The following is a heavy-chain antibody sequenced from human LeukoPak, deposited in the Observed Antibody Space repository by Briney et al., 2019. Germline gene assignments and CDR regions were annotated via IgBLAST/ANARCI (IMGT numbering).Heavy chain of an antibody. Sequence: RPGESLRLSCAASGFTFTEYSIIWVRQAPGKGLEWVSFISDISDRSSTIHYAGSVKGRFTISRDNAKNSLYLQMNSLRAQDTAVYYCASEGIAAGGFDPWGQGTLVTVSS. CDR3: ASEGIAAGGFDP. V-gene: IGHV3-48*04. J-gene: IGHJ5*02. CDR1: GFTFTEYS. D-gene: IGHD6-13*01. CDR2: ISDRSSTI.